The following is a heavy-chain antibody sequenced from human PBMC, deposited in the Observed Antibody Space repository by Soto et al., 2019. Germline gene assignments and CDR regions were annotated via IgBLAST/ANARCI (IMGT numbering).Heavy chain of an antibody. CDR3: ARGESICSSTSCYTGDYYYGMDV. Sequence: PSETLSLTCAVYGGSFSGYYWSWIRQPPGKGLEWIGEINHSGSTNYNPSLKSRVTISVDTSKNQFSLKLSSVTAADTAVYYCARGESICSSTSCYTGDYYYGMDVWGQGTTVTSP. D-gene: IGHD2-2*02. J-gene: IGHJ6*02. CDR1: GGSFSGYY. V-gene: IGHV4-34*01. CDR2: INHSGST.